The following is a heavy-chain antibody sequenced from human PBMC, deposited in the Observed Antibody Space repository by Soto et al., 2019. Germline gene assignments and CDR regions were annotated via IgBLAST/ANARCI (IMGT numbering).Heavy chain of an antibody. CDR2: MYYTGST. Sequence: PSYTLSLTCTVAGGSISSRSYYWGWIRQPPGKGLEWIGSMYYTGSTYYNPSLKSRVTISVDTSKNQFSLKLNSVTAADTAVYYCARRSPGGGSGSYGRWFDPWGQGTLVTVSS. V-gene: IGHV4-39*01. J-gene: IGHJ5*02. D-gene: IGHD1-26*01. CDR1: GGSISSRSYY. CDR3: ARRSPGGGSGSYGRWFDP.